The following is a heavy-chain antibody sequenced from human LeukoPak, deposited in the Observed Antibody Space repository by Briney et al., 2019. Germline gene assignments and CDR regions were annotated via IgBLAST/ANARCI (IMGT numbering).Heavy chain of an antibody. CDR1: GGTFSSYA. CDR3: ARSPASVAAGVYNWFDP. D-gene: IGHD2-15*01. CDR2: IIPIFGTA. J-gene: IGHJ5*02. Sequence: ASVKVSCKASGGTFSSYAISWVRQAPGQGLEWMGGIIPIFGTANYAQKFQGRVTITADESTSTAYMELSSLRSEDTAVYYCARSPASVAAGVYNWFDPWGQGTLVTVSS. V-gene: IGHV1-69*13.